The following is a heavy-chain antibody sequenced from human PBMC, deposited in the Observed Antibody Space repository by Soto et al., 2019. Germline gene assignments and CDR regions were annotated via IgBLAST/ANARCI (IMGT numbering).Heavy chain of an antibody. D-gene: IGHD3-10*01. J-gene: IGHJ5*02. Sequence: XVSLRLSCAASGFTFSSYAMSWVRQAPGKGLEWVSAISGSGGSTYYADSVKGRFTISRDNSKNTLYLQMNSLRAEDTAVYYCAKRETYYYGSGSYAMYNWFDPWGQGTLVTVSS. V-gene: IGHV3-23*01. CDR2: ISGSGGST. CDR3: AKRETYYYGSGSYAMYNWFDP. CDR1: GFTFSSYA.